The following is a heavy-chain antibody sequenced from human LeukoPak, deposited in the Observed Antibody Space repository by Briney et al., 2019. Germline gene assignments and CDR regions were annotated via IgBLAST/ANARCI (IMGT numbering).Heavy chain of an antibody. CDR2: IVGGGGGT. J-gene: IGHJ4*02. V-gene: IGHV3-23*01. Sequence: GGSLRLSCAASGFTFSSYDMTWDRQAPGKGLEWVSTIVGGGGGTYYADSVKGRFTISRDNSKNTLYMQMNSLRAEDTAVYYCAKNSHWGAGYFDYWGQGTLVTVSS. D-gene: IGHD7-27*01. CDR1: GFTFSSYD. CDR3: AKNSHWGAGYFDY.